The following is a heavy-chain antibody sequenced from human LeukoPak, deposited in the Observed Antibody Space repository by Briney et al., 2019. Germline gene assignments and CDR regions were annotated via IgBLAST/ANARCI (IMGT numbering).Heavy chain of an antibody. D-gene: IGHD6-19*01. V-gene: IGHV1-69*04. CDR2: IIPILGIA. CDR3: SRSAVAAIAVAGIWVGGFDP. Sequence: ASVKVSCKASGGTFSSYAISWVRQAPGQGLEWMGRIIPILGIANYAQKFQGRVTITADKSTSTAYMELSSLRSEDTAEYYCSRSAVAAIAVAGIWVGGFDPWGQPTLVTVSS. J-gene: IGHJ5*02. CDR1: GGTFSSYA.